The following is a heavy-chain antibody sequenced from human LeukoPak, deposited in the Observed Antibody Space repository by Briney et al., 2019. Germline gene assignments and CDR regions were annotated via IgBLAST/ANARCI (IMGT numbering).Heavy chain of an antibody. V-gene: IGHV4-34*01. Sequence: SETLFLTCAVFGGSLSDYYWSWIRQPPGKGLEWIGEINHSGITNYNPSLKSRVTISADTSKNQFSLKRRSVTAADTSVYYCASDTVAGTGWGQGTLVTVSS. J-gene: IGHJ4*02. CDR1: GGSLSDYY. CDR2: INHSGIT. CDR3: ASDTVAGTG. D-gene: IGHD6-19*01.